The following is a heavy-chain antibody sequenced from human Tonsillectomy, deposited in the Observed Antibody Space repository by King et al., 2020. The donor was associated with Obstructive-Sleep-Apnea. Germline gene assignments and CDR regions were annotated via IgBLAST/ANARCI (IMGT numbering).Heavy chain of an antibody. Sequence: HVQLQQWGAGLLKPSETLSLTCAVSGGSFSGYYWSWIRQPPGKGLEWIGEINHSGSTNYNPSLKSRVTISVDTSKNQFSLKLSSVTAADTAVYYCARVSAEAGPHFDYWGQGTLVTVSS. CDR2: INHSGST. CDR3: ARVSAEAGPHFDY. D-gene: IGHD6-19*01. CDR1: GGSFSGYY. V-gene: IGHV4-34*01. J-gene: IGHJ4*02.